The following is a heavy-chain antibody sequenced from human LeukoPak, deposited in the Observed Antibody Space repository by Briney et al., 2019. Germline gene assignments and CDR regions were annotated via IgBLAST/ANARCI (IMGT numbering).Heavy chain of an antibody. D-gene: IGHD3-22*01. J-gene: IGHJ4*02. CDR2: IYSSGST. CDR3: ARGRANYDSTGYYY. V-gene: IGHV4-59*01. CDR1: GGSINSYY. Sequence: SETLSLTCTVSGGSINSYYWIWIRQPPGKGPEWIGFIYSSGSTKYNPSLKSRVTITIDTSKNQFSLKLSSVTAADTAVYYCARGRANYDSTGYYYWGQGILVTVSS.